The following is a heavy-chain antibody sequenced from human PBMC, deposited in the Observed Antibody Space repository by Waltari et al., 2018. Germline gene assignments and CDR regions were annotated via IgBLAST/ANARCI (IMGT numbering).Heavy chain of an antibody. J-gene: IGHJ5*02. Sequence: QVQLQESGPGLVKPSQTLSITCTVSGGSISSGGYYWSWIRQHPGKGLEWIGYIYYSGGTYYTPSRKSRVTISVDTSKNQFSLKLSSVTAADTAVYYCARRGRSSFWFDPWGQGTLVTVSS. CDR3: ARRGRSSFWFDP. V-gene: IGHV4-31*03. CDR2: IYYSGGT. CDR1: GGSISSGGYY. D-gene: IGHD6-13*01.